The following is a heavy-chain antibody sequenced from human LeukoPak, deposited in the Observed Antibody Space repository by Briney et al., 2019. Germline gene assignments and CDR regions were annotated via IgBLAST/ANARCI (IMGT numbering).Heavy chain of an antibody. Sequence: ASVKVSCKASGYTFTGYYMHWVRQAPGQGLEWMGRINPNSGGTNCAQKFQGRVTMTRDTSISTAYMELSRLRSDDTAVYYCARAQDYYDSSVRHAFDIWGQGTMVTVSS. CDR2: INPNSGGT. CDR3: ARAQDYYDSSVRHAFDI. V-gene: IGHV1-2*06. CDR1: GYTFTGYY. D-gene: IGHD3-22*01. J-gene: IGHJ3*02.